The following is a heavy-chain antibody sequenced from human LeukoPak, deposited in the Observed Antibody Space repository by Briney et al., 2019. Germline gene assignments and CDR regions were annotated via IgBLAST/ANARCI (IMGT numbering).Heavy chain of an antibody. J-gene: IGHJ6*04. Sequence: GGSLRLSCAASGFTFDDYGMSWVRQAPGKGLEWVSGINWNGGSTVYADSVKGRFTISRDNAKNSLYLQMNSLRAEDTAVYYCAELGITMIGGVWGKGTTVTISS. CDR1: GFTFDDYG. CDR3: AELGITMIGGV. D-gene: IGHD3-10*02. V-gene: IGHV3-20*04. CDR2: INWNGGST.